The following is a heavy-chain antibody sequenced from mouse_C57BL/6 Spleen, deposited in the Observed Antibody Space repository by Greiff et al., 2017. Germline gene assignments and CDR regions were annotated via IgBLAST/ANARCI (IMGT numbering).Heavy chain of an antibody. V-gene: IGHV1-59*01. J-gene: IGHJ1*03. CDR2: IDPSDSYT. Sequence: QVQLQQPGAELVRPGTSVKLSCKASGYTFTSYWMHWVKQRPGQGLEWIGVIDPSDSYTNYNQKFKGKATLTVDTSSITAYIQLSSLTSEDSAVYYCARVGYDGSSYVEGYFDVWGTGTTVTGSS. CDR3: ARVGYDGSSYVEGYFDV. CDR1: GYTFTSYW. D-gene: IGHD1-1*01.